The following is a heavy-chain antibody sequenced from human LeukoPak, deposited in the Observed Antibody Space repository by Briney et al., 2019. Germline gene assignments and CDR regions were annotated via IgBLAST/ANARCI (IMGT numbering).Heavy chain of an antibody. D-gene: IGHD4-23*01. Sequence: PSETLSLTCAVYGGSFSGYYWSWIRQPPGKGLEWIGEINHSGSTNYNPSLKSRVTMSVDTSKNQFSLKLSSVTAADTAVYYCARGSGYGGNFDYWGQGTLVTVSS. J-gene: IGHJ4*02. CDR3: ARGSGYGGNFDY. V-gene: IGHV4-34*01. CDR1: GGSFSGYY. CDR2: INHSGST.